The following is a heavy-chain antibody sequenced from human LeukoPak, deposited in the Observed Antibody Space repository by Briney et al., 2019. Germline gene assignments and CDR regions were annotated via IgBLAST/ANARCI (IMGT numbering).Heavy chain of an antibody. CDR2: IYYSGST. CDR1: GGSISSSSYY. CDR3: ARQEAVASTWAWFDP. Sequence: PSETLSLTCTVSGGSISSSSYYWGWIRQPPGKGLEWIGSIYYSGSTYYNPSLKSRVTISVDTSKNQFSLKLSSVTAADTAVYYCARQEAVASTWAWFDPWGQGTLVTVSS. D-gene: IGHD6-19*01. J-gene: IGHJ5*02. V-gene: IGHV4-39*01.